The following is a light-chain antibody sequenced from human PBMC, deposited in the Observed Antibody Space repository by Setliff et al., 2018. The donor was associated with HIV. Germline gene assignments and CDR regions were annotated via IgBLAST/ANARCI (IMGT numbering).Light chain of an antibody. CDR3: GTWDTSLSAVV. Sequence: QSVLTQPPSVSAAPGQKVTISCSGSSSNIGNGDVSWYQQLPGTAPKVLIYDSNKRPSGIPDRFSGSKSGTSATLAITGLQTGDEADYYCGTWDTSLSAVVFGGGTKVTVL. J-gene: IGLJ2*01. V-gene: IGLV1-51*01. CDR2: DSN. CDR1: SSNIGNGD.